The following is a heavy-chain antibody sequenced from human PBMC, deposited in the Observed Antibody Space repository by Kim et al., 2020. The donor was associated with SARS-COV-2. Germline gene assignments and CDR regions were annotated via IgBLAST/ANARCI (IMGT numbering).Heavy chain of an antibody. CDR1: GFTFSSYA. CDR2: ISYDGSNK. D-gene: IGHD6-6*01. V-gene: IGHV3-30-3*01. J-gene: IGHJ4*02. CDR3: ARSWVEYSSSFDY. Sequence: GGSLRLSCAASGFTFSSYAMHWVRQAPGKGLEWVAVISYDGSNKYYADSVKGRFTISRDNSKNTLYLQMNSLRAEDTAVYYCARSWVEYSSSFDYWGQGT.